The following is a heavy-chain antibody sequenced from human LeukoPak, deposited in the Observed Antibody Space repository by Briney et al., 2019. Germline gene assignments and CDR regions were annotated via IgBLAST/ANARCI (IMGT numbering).Heavy chain of an antibody. CDR2: ISAYNGNT. D-gene: IGHD3-10*01. J-gene: IGHJ4*02. Sequence: ASVKVSCKASGYTFTSFGISWVRQAPGQGLEWMGWISAYNGNTNYAQKLQGRVTITTDTSTSTAYMELRSLRSDDTAVYYCARLPYQYGSGNFDNWLQGTLVSHSS. CDR1: GYTFTSFG. CDR3: ARLPYQYGSGNFDN. V-gene: IGHV1-18*01.